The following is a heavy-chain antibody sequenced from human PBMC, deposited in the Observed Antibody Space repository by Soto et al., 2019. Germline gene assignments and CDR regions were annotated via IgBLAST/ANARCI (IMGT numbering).Heavy chain of an antibody. Sequence: QLLLQESGPGLVKPSETLSLTCTVSGGAILDSTYYWAWIRQPPGKGLEWIGTIFYSGGTFYTPSLKSRVTMSVDTSKYQFSLKLTSVTAADTAVYFCARQATGYYYGWFDPWGQGTLVTVSS. CDR1: GGAILDSTYY. D-gene: IGHD3-22*01. V-gene: IGHV4-39*01. CDR3: ARQATGYYYGWFDP. CDR2: IFYSGGT. J-gene: IGHJ5*02.